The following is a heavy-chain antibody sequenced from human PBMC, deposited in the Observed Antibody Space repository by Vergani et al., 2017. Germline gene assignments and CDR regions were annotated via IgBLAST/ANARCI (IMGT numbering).Heavy chain of an antibody. D-gene: IGHD3-10*01. J-gene: IGHJ2*01. V-gene: IGHV4-4*07. CDR2: IYTSGST. CDR1: GGSISSYY. Sequence: QVQLQESGPGLVKPSETLSLTCTVSGGSISSYYWSWIRQPAGKGLEWIGRIYTSGSTNYNPSLKSRVTMSVDTSKNQFSLKLSSVTAADTAVYYCAGELTWFGEEPWYFDLWGRGTLVTVSS. CDR3: AGELTWFGEEPWYFDL.